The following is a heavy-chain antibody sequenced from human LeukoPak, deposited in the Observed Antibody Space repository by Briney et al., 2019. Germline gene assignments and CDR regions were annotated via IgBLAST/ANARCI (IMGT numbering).Heavy chain of an antibody. Sequence: ASVKVSCKASGGTFSSYAISWVRQAPGQGLEWMGWISAYNGNTNYAQKLQGRVTMTTDTSTSTAYMELRSLRSDDTAVYYCARVSWSGSYLGDYWGQGTLVTVSS. V-gene: IGHV1-18*01. D-gene: IGHD1-26*01. J-gene: IGHJ4*02. CDR2: ISAYNGNT. CDR1: GGTFSSYA. CDR3: ARVSWSGSYLGDY.